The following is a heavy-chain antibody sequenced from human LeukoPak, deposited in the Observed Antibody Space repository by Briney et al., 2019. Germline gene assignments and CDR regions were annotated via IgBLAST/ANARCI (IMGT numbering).Heavy chain of an antibody. Sequence: SEPLSLTCTVAGXPISSYYWSWIRQPPGKGLECIGYIYYSGSTNYNPSLKSRVTISVDTSKNQFSLKLSSVTAADTAVYYCARHGYSSGSLAWFDPWGQGTQVTVSS. CDR3: ARHGYSSGSLAWFDP. J-gene: IGHJ5*02. V-gene: IGHV4-59*01. CDR1: GXPISSYY. CDR2: IYYSGST. D-gene: IGHD6-19*01.